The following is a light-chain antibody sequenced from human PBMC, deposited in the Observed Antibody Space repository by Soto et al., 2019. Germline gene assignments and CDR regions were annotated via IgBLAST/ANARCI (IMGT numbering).Light chain of an antibody. Sequence: QSVLTQPASVSGSPGQSITISCTGTTSDVGDYDYVSWYQQHPGKAPKLMIYEVTNRPSGVSNRFSGSKSGNTASLTISGLQAEDEADYYCSSYTSSGTVIFGGGTKLTVL. CDR1: TSDVGDYDY. J-gene: IGLJ2*01. CDR2: EVT. CDR3: SSYTSSGTVI. V-gene: IGLV2-14*01.